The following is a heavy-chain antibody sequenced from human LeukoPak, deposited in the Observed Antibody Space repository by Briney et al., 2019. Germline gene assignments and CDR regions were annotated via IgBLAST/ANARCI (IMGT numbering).Heavy chain of an antibody. Sequence: SETLSLTCTVSGGSITTSGHYWAWIRRPPGKGLEWIGSLYYGGTNYYNPSLKSRVTVSGDTSKNQFSLEMASVTAADTAVYYCASGVGYCSSTSCYVGYWGQGTLVTVSS. D-gene: IGHD2-2*01. CDR3: ASGVGYCSSTSCYVGY. V-gene: IGHV4-39*01. J-gene: IGHJ4*02. CDR1: GGSITTSGHY. CDR2: LYYGGTN.